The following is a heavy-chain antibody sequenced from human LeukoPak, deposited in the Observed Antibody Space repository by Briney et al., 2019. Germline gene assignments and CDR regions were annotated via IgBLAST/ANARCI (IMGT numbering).Heavy chain of an antibody. CDR2: IKQDGSEK. CDR3: ASKRDYGDHFDC. CDR1: GFTFSSYW. Sequence: GGSLRLSCAASGFTFSSYWMSWDRQAPGKGLEWVANIKQDGSEKYYVDSVKARFTISRDNAKNSLYLQMNSRRAEDTAVYYCASKRDYGDHFDCWGQGTLVTVSS. V-gene: IGHV3-7*01. D-gene: IGHD4-17*01. J-gene: IGHJ4*02.